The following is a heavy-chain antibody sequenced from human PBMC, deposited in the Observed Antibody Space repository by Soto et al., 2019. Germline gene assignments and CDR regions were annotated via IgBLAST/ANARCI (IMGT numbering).Heavy chain of an antibody. CDR3: AREVVLTEWYFDN. V-gene: IGHV3-30-3*01. J-gene: IGHJ4*02. D-gene: IGHD2-21*01. CDR1: GFTFSRYS. CDR2: TSSDGGTK. Sequence: QVQLMESGGGVVQPGGSLRLSYVTSGFTFSRYSMHWFRQAPGKGLEWVAVTSSDGGTKFYADSVKGRFTVSRDNSKNTLYLQMNSLRPEDMAVYYCAREVVLTEWYFDNGGQGILVTVSS.